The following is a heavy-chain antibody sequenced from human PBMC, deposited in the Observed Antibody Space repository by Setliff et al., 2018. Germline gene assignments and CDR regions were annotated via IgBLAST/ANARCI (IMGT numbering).Heavy chain of an antibody. D-gene: IGHD2-2*01. CDR3: SRFVRFCTKISCQRLLGDDY. CDR2: ISPHNGKK. CDR1: GYIFTDYG. V-gene: IGHV1-18*01. J-gene: IGHJ4*02. Sequence: ASVKVSCKASGYIFTDYGVSGVRQAPGQGLEWVGWISPHNGKKYYAPKFQDRINMTTETSTSTAYLEFKSLRSDDTAIYYCSRFVRFCTKISCQRLLGDDYWGQGALVTVSS.